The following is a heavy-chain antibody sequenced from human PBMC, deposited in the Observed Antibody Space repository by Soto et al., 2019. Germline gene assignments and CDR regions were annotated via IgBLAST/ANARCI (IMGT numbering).Heavy chain of an antibody. D-gene: IGHD3-16*01. J-gene: IGHJ4*02. CDR2: IYYSGNT. CDR1: GGSTSSDNY. Sequence: LSLTCTVSGGSTSSDNYWGWIRQPPGKGLEWIGHIYYSGNTDYNPSLKSRLAISIDTSKNQFSLKLSSVTAADTAVYFCAREGGESSDGLYYFDSWGQGSLVTVSS. V-gene: IGHV4-30-4*01. CDR3: AREGGESSDGLYYFDS.